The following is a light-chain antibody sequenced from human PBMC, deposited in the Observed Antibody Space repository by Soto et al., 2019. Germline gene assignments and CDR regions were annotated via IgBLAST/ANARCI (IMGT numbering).Light chain of an antibody. V-gene: IGKV3-11*01. CDR1: QSVSSY. CDR3: QQRSNWST. Sequence: EIVLTQSPATLSLSPGERATLSCRASQSVSSYLAWYQQKPGQAPRLFIYDASNRATGIPARFSGSGSGTDFTLTISSLEPEDFAVYYCQQRSNWSTFGGGTKVEIK. CDR2: DAS. J-gene: IGKJ4*01.